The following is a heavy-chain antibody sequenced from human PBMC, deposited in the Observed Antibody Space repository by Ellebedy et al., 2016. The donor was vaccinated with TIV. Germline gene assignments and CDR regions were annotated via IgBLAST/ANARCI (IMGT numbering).Heavy chain of an antibody. CDR2: IYPGDSDT. V-gene: IGHV5-51*01. Sequence: GGSLRLSXKVSGNSFTNFWIGWVRQMPGKGLEWMGIIYPGDSDTRYSPSFQGHVTISADKSINTAYLQWSSLKASDSAMYYCARPDGGNSDFDYWGQGTLVTVSS. CDR3: ARPDGGNSDFDY. D-gene: IGHD4-23*01. CDR1: GNSFTNFW. J-gene: IGHJ4*02.